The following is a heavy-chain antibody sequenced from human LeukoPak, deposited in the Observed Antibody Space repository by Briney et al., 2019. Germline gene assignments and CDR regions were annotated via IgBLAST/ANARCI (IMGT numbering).Heavy chain of an antibody. D-gene: IGHD3-22*01. CDR3: ARRKILDDNYDSSGYYVDQ. V-gene: IGHV4-39*01. CDR2: IYYRGRT. CDR1: NASIISSSYY. J-gene: IGHJ4*02. Sequence: SETLSLTCSVSNASIISSSYYWGWIRQPPGKGLEWIGSIYYRGRTYYNPSLKIRVTISADTSKNQFSLNLNSVTASDTAVYYCARRKILDDNYDSSGYYVDQWGQGSLVTVSS.